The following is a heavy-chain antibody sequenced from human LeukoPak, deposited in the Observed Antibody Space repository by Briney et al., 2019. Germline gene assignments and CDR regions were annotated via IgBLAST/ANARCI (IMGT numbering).Heavy chain of an antibody. CDR1: GFSFSSSW. D-gene: IGHD3-22*01. J-gene: IGHJ4*02. CDR3: ARDRIFYYDSSGYSDY. Sequence: PGGSLRLSCAASGFSFSSSWMSWVRQAPGKGLEWVANIKRDGSEKYYVDSVKGRFTISRDNAKNSLYLQMNSLRAEDTAVYYCARDRIFYYDSSGYSDYWGQGTLVTVSS. V-gene: IGHV3-7*01. CDR2: IKRDGSEK.